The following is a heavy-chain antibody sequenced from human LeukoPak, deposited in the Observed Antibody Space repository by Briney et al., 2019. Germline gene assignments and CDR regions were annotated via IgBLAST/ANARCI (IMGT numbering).Heavy chain of an antibody. D-gene: IGHD3-3*01. CDR2: IYYSGNT. CDR1: GGSISSHY. J-gene: IGHJ6*03. V-gene: IGHV4-59*11. CDR3: ASHSYDFWSGYYVPYMDV. Sequence: SETLSLTCTVSGGSISSHYWSWIRQPPGKGLEWIGYIYYSGNTNYNPSLKSRVTISVDTSKNQFSLKLSSVTAADTAVYYCASHSYDFWSGYYVPYMDVWGKGTTVTVSS.